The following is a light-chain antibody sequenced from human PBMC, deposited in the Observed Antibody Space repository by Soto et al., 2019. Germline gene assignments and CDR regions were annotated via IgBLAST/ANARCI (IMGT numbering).Light chain of an antibody. J-gene: IGKJ5*01. CDR1: QSVLSSSNNKNY. CDR3: QQYHSGPIT. CDR2: WAS. V-gene: IGKV4-1*01. Sequence: DIVMTQSPDSLNVSLGERATINCESIQSVLSSSNNKNYLAWHQQKPGQPPKVLIYWASTRESGVPDRFGGSGSGTDFTLTINNLQAEDVAVYYCQQYHSGPITFGQGTRLEIK.